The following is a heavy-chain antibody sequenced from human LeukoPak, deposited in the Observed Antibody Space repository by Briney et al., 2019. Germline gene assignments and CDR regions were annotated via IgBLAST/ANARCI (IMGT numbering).Heavy chain of an antibody. CDR3: ARVRRSGELLDAGRYNWFDP. Sequence: ASVKVSCKASGGTFSSYAISWVRQAPGQGLEWMGMINPGGGGTTYAQKFQGRVTMTRDTSTSTVYMELSRLKSEDTAVYYCARVRRSGELLDAGRYNWFDPWGQGTLVTVSS. J-gene: IGHJ5*02. V-gene: IGHV1-46*01. D-gene: IGHD3-10*01. CDR1: GGTFSSYA. CDR2: INPGGGGT.